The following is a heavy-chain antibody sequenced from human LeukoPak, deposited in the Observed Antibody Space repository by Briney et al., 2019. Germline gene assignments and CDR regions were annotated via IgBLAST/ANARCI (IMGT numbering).Heavy chain of an antibody. V-gene: IGHV4-39*01. J-gene: IGHJ4*02. CDR1: GVSVNSGDYY. Sequence: SETLSLTSTVSGVSVNSGDYYWDWIRQSPGKSLEGIGNIYSSGTTYYNPSLKSRVIISMDTSRNQFSLNLSSVTAADTAVYFCTRQLGTATTSVVDYWGQGTLVTVSS. CDR2: IYSSGTT. CDR3: TRQLGTATTSVVDY. D-gene: IGHD1-7*01.